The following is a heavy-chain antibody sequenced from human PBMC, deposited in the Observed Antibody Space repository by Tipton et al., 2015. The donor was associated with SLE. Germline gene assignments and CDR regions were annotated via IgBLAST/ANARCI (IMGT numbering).Heavy chain of an antibody. Sequence: QVQLVQSGAEVKKPGASVKVSCKASGYTFTSYYVHWVRQAPGQGLEWMGIINPSGGSTSYAQKFQGRATMTRDTSTSTVYMELSSLRSEDTAVYYCARVGYDVWSGSGAFDIWGQGTMVTVSS. CDR2: INPSGGST. J-gene: IGHJ3*02. CDR3: ARVGYDVWSGSGAFDI. D-gene: IGHD3-3*01. CDR1: GYTFTSYY. V-gene: IGHV1-46*01.